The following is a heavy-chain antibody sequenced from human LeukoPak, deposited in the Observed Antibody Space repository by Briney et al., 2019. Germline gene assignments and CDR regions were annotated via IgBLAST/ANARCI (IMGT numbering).Heavy chain of an antibody. CDR3: ARDGRLLHYFDY. D-gene: IGHD1-26*01. CDR2: IYHSGST. CDR1: GYSISSGYY. J-gene: IGHJ4*02. Sequence: SETLSLTCTVSGYSISSGYYWGWIRQPPGKGLEWIGSIYHSGSTYYNPSLKSRVTISVDTSKNQFSLKLSSVTAAGTAVYYCARDGRLLHYFDYWGQGTLVTVSS. V-gene: IGHV4-38-2*02.